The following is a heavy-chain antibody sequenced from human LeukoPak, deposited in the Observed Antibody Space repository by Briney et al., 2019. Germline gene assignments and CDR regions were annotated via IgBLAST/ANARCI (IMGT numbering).Heavy chain of an antibody. CDR2: IKEDGSHI. J-gene: IGHJ4*02. CDR1: GFTFTSYS. D-gene: IGHD2-8*02. V-gene: IGHV3-7*05. CDR3: AIDWWYLDH. Sequence: GGSLRLSCAASGFTFTSYSMAWVRQAPGRGLEWVARIKEDGSHIYYVDSVKGRFTISRDNAKKSLYLQMNSLRAEDTAVYYCAIDWWYLDHWGRATLVTVSS.